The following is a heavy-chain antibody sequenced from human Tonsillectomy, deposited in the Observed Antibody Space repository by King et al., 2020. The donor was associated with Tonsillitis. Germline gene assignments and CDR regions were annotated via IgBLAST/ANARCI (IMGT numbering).Heavy chain of an antibody. CDR1: GYTFTNYR. V-gene: IGHV1-18*01. CDR3: ARDPMARYSGSWHEGAFDS. Sequence: QLVQSGAEVKKPGASVKLSCKASGYTFTNYRINWVRQAPGQGLEWMGWISTDNGNTNYAQKVQGRVTITTDTSTSTAYMELRSLRSDDTAVYYCARDPMARYSGSWHEGAFDSWGQGTLVTVSS. J-gene: IGHJ4*02. CDR2: ISTDNGNT. D-gene: IGHD5-12*01.